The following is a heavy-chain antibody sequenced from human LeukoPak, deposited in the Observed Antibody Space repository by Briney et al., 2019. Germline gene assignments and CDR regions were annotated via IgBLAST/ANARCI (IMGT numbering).Heavy chain of an antibody. CDR2: INPNSGGT. D-gene: IGHD6-13*01. J-gene: IGHJ5*02. Sequence: ASVKVSCKASGYTFTGYYMHWVRQAPGQGLEWMGRINPNSGGTNYAQKFQGRVTMTRDTSISTAYMELSRLRSGDTAVYYCARVVVSWSSDGTNWFDPWGQGTLVTVSS. CDR1: GYTFTGYY. CDR3: ARVVVSWSSDGTNWFDP. V-gene: IGHV1-2*06.